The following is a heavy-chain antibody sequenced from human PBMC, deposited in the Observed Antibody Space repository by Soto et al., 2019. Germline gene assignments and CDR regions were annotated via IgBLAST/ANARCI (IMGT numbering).Heavy chain of an antibody. D-gene: IGHD2-21*02. CDR3: VRGLRWRHLDY. CDR1: GYTFIDYF. V-gene: IGHV1-2*02. Sequence: ASVKVSCKASGYTFIDYFIHWVRQAPGQGLEWMGCINPSSDATDYSQKFRGRVTMARDTSIGTASMELSRLRSDDNAVYYCVRGLRWRHLDYWGQPTPVTVSS. CDR2: INPSSDAT. J-gene: IGHJ4*02.